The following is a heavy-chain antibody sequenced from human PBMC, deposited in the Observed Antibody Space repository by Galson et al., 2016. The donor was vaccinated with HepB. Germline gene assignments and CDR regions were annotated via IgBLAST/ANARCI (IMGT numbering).Heavy chain of an antibody. J-gene: IGHJ3*02. D-gene: IGHD2-2*01. Sequence: SLRLSCAASGFTFRNYGKNWVRQAPGKGLEWVSYISTSSWSIYYADSVKGRFTISRDNAKDSLYLQMNSLRDEDTAVYYCARAVEDAFDIWGQGTMVTVSS. CDR1: GFTFRNYG. CDR2: ISTSSWSI. V-gene: IGHV3-48*02. CDR3: ARAVEDAFDI.